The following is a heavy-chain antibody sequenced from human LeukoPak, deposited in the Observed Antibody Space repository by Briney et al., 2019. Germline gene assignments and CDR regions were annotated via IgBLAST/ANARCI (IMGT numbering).Heavy chain of an antibody. V-gene: IGHV1-69*04. CDR3: ARSYSSSSGNWFDP. CDR1: GGTFSSYA. J-gene: IGHJ5*02. D-gene: IGHD6-6*01. Sequence: ASVKVSCKASGGTFSSYAISWVRQAPGQGLEWMGRIIPILGIANYAQKFQGRVTITADKSTSTAYMELSSLRSEDTAVYYCARSYSSSSGNWFDPWGQGTLVTVSS. CDR2: IIPILGIA.